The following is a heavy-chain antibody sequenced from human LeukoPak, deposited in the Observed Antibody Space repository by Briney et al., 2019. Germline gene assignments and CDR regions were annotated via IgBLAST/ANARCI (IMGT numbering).Heavy chain of an antibody. J-gene: IGHJ6*04. V-gene: IGHV3-48*04. CDR2: ISSSGSTI. Sequence: GGSLRLSCAASGFSFSNYWMSWVRQAPGKGLEWVSYISSSGSTIYYADSVKGRFTISRDNAKNSLYLQMNSLRAEDTAVYYCAELGITMIGGVWGKGTTVTISS. CDR3: AELGITMIGGV. CDR1: GFSFSNYW. D-gene: IGHD3-10*02.